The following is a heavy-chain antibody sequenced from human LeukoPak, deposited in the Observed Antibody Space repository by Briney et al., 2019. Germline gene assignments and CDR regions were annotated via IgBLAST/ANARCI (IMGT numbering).Heavy chain of an antibody. D-gene: IGHD5-12*01. V-gene: IGHV4-59*01. J-gene: IGHJ1*01. CDR3: GRVRTGNTGSPEYFED. CDR1: GGSISSYY. Sequence: SETLSLTCTVSGGSISSYYWSWIGQPPGKGLEWSGYLFYSGNTNSNPSLKSRVTISADTSKNQFSLRLNSVTAADTAVYFCGRVRTGNTGSPEYFEDWGQGTLVTVSS. CDR2: LFYSGNT.